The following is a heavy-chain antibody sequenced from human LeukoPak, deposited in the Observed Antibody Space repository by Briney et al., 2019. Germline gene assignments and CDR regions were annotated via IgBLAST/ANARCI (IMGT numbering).Heavy chain of an antibody. D-gene: IGHD5-18*01. CDR3: ARAAQDTAMAADY. V-gene: IGHV4-59*01. Sequence: SETLSLTCTVSGASISSYYWSWIRQPPGKGLEWIGYIYYSGSTSYNPSLMSRVTISVDTSKSQLSLKLSSVTAADTAVYYCARAAQDTAMAADYWGQGTLVTVSS. CDR1: GASISSYY. J-gene: IGHJ4*02. CDR2: IYYSGST.